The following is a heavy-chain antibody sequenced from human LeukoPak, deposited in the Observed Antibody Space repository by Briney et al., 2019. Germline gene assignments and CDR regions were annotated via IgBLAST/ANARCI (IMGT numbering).Heavy chain of an antibody. J-gene: IGHJ4*02. Sequence: GGSLRLSCAASGFTVSNNYMSWVRQPPGKGLEWVSLIYSAGRTFYADSVKGRFTISRDNSKNTLYLQMNSLGAEDTAIYYCAGGHEALGYWGQGTLVAVSS. CDR1: GFTVSNNY. CDR2: IYSAGRT. V-gene: IGHV3-53*01. CDR3: AGGHEALGY. D-gene: IGHD3-10*01.